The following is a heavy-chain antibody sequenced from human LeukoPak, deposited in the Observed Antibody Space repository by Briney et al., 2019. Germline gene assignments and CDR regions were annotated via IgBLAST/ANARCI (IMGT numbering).Heavy chain of an antibody. CDR2: IWHDGSKT. J-gene: IGHJ4*02. CDR1: GFTFSSYT. V-gene: IGHV3-33*08. CDR3: VRGSPNSGSQYGY. Sequence: QSGGSLRLSCTASGFTFSSYTMTWVRQAPGKGLDWVAVIWHDGSKTYYADSVKGRFTISKDNSKNTLYLQMNSLRAEDTAVFYCVRGSPNSGSQYGYWGQGTLVTVSS. D-gene: IGHD1-26*01.